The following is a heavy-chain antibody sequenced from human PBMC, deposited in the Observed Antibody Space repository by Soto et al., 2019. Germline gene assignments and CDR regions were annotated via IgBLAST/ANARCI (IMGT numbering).Heavy chain of an antibody. CDR3: ARDPSDLWEPDQFFQL. D-gene: IGHD1-26*01. J-gene: IGHJ1*01. CDR2: ISSTGRYI. CDR1: GFPFIDYS. V-gene: IGHV3-21*01. Sequence: AGSLRLSCAASGFPFIDYSVNWVRQAPGKGLEWVSSISSTGRYIHYADSVKGRFTISRDNAKNSLYLQMNSLRAEDTAVYFCARDPSDLWEPDQFFQLWGQGTLVTFS.